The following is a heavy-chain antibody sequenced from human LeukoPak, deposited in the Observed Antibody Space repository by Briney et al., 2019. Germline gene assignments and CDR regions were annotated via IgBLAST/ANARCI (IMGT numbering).Heavy chain of an antibody. CDR1: GFNFNTYT. Sequence: GGSLRLSCAASGFNFNTYTMSWVRQAPGKGLEWVSSISSDSSYIYYADAVHGRFTASRDNAKYSLYLQMNSLRAEDTAVYYCVRGSYGAYDYWGQGSLVTVSS. CDR2: ISSDSSYI. CDR3: VRGSYGAYDY. V-gene: IGHV3-21*01. J-gene: IGHJ4*02. D-gene: IGHD4-17*01.